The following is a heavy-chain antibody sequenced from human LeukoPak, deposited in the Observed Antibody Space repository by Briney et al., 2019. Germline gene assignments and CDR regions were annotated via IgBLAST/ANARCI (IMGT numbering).Heavy chain of an antibody. CDR1: GFTFSSYS. J-gene: IGHJ4*02. Sequence: GGFLRLSCAASGFTFSSYSMNWVRQAPGKGLEWVSSISSSSSYIYYADSVKGRFTISRDNAKNSLYLQMNSLRAEDTAVYYCARGKSNFKGYQLPLDYWGQGTLVTVSS. D-gene: IGHD2-2*01. CDR3: ARGKSNFKGYQLPLDY. CDR2: ISSSSSYI. V-gene: IGHV3-21*01.